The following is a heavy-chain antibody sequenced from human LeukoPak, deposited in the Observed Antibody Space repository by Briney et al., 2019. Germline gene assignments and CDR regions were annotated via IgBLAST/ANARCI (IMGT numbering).Heavy chain of an antibody. J-gene: IGHJ4*02. V-gene: IGHV3-48*03. Sequence: GGSLRLSCAASGFTFSSYEMNWVRQAPGKGLEWVSYISSSGSTIYYADSVKGRFTISRDNAKNSLYLQMNSLRAEDTAVYYCARYNWNLDYWGQGTLVTASS. CDR3: ARYNWNLDY. CDR1: GFTFSSYE. D-gene: IGHD1-20*01. CDR2: ISSSGSTI.